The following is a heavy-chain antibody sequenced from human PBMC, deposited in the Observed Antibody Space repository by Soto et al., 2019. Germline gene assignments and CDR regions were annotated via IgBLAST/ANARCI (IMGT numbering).Heavy chain of an antibody. D-gene: IGHD6-19*01. Sequence: QVQLVQSGAEVKKPGASVKVSCKASGYTFTSYGISWVRQAPGQGLEWMGWISAYNGNTNYAQKLQGRVTITTGTSTSKAYMELRSLRSVDTAVYYCARDQYSSGWYSGGAFDIWGQGTKVTVSS. V-gene: IGHV1-18*01. CDR3: ARDQYSSGWYSGGAFDI. J-gene: IGHJ3*02. CDR1: GYTFTSYG. CDR2: ISAYNGNT.